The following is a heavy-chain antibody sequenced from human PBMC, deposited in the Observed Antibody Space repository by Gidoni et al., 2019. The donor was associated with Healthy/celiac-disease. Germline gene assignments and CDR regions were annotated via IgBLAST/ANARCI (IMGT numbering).Heavy chain of an antibody. Sequence: QVQLVQSGAEVKKPGASVKVSCKASGYTFTSYDINWVRQATGQGLEWMGWMNPNSGNTGYAQKFQGRVTMTRNTSISTAYMELSSLRSEDTAVYYCARLRRYCSGGSCYYYYFDYWGQGTLVTVSS. CDR1: GYTFTSYD. J-gene: IGHJ4*02. CDR3: ARLRRYCSGGSCYYYYFDY. CDR2: MNPNSGNT. D-gene: IGHD2-15*01. V-gene: IGHV1-8*01.